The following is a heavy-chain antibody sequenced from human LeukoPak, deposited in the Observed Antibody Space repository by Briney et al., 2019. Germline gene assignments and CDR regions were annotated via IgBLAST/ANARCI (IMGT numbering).Heavy chain of an antibody. J-gene: IGHJ6*02. Sequence: ASVKVSCKASGYTFTSYDINWVRQATGQGLEWMGWMNPNSGNTGYAQKFQGRVTMTRNTSISTAYMELSSLRSEDTAVYYCARSVVTAGSYPTTYGMDVWGQGTTVTVSS. V-gene: IGHV1-8*01. CDR2: MNPNSGNT. CDR3: ARSVVTAGSYPTTYGMDV. D-gene: IGHD2-21*02. CDR1: GYTFTSYD.